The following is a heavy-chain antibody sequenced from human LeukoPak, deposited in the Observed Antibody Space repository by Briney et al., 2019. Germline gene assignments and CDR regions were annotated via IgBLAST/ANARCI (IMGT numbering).Heavy chain of an antibody. D-gene: IGHD5-12*01. Sequence: GGSLRLSCAASGFTVSSNYMSWVRQAPGEGLEWVSVIYSGGSTYYADSVKGRFTISRDNSKNTLYLQMNSLRAEDTAVYYCASPGGGLRLGYWGQGTLVTVSS. V-gene: IGHV3-53*01. CDR2: IYSGGST. CDR1: GFTVSSNY. CDR3: ASPGGGLRLGY. J-gene: IGHJ4*02.